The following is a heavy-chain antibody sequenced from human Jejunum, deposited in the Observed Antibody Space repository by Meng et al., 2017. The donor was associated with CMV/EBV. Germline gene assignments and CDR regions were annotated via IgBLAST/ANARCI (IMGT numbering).Heavy chain of an antibody. CDR3: ARNVYTYGFDAFDI. CDR1: GSFSGGHYY. J-gene: IGHJ3*02. CDR2: IYNSGST. D-gene: IGHD5-18*01. V-gene: IGHV4-61*01. Sequence: GSFSGGHYYWNWIRQPPGKGLEWIGYIYNSGSTDYNPSLKSRVTISLDTSKNQFSPKLSSLTAADTAVYYCARNVYTYGFDAFDIWGQGTRVTVSS.